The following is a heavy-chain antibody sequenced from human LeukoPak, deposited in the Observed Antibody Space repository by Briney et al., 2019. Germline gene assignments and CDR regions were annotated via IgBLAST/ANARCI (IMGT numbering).Heavy chain of an antibody. J-gene: IGHJ4*02. V-gene: IGHV1-2*02. D-gene: IGHD3-3*01. CDR2: INPNSGDT. Sequence: ASVKVSCKASGYTFTDYYMHWVRQAPGQGLEWMGRINPNSGDTNYAQKFQGRVTMTRDTSISTAYMELSRLRFDDTAVYYCASISEVWSGYYTVHFDYWGQGTPVTVSS. CDR3: ASISEVWSGYYTVHFDY. CDR1: GYTFTDYY.